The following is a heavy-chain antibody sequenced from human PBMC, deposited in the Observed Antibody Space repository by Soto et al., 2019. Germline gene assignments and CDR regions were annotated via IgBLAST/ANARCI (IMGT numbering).Heavy chain of an antibody. J-gene: IGHJ3*01. CDR1: GFPLTTYG. CDR3: GKDPNGFYVGAFVF. Sequence: PGGSLRLSCAASGFPLTTYGMTWVRQAPGKGPEWVASISGGGGTVYYAESVKGRFSISRDPSKNTLYLQMNSLRAEDTAIYFCGKDPNGFYVGAFVFWGLGTMVTVSS. CDR2: ISGGGGTV. D-gene: IGHD3-16*01. V-gene: IGHV3-23*01.